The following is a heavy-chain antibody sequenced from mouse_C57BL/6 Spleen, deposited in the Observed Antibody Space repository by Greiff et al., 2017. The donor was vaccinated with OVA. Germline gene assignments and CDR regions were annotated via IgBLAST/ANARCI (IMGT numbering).Heavy chain of an antibody. CDR2: IYPGSGNT. CDR3: ARARRYDYEEDYYAMDY. J-gene: IGHJ4*01. CDR1: GYTFTDYY. D-gene: IGHD2-4*01. Sequence: QVQLQQSGPELVKPGASVKISCKASGYTFTDYYINWVKQRPGQGLEWIGWIYPGSGNTKYNEKFKGKATLTVDTSSSTAYMQLSSLTSEDSAVYFCARARRYDYEEDYYAMDYWGHGTSVTVSS. V-gene: IGHV1-84*01.